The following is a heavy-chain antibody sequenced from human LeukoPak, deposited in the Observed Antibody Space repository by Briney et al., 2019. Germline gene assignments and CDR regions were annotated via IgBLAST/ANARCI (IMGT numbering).Heavy chain of an antibody. J-gene: IGHJ5*02. Sequence: RSAPLSLTCTVSGSSIISGYYWGWIRQPPGKGLEWVANIYRDGNTYYNPSLKSRVTMSLDASKNQFSLELNSVTPADTAVYYCARGGNYWPQWWFDPWGRGTLVSVSS. CDR2: IYRDGNT. V-gene: IGHV4-38-2*02. CDR1: GSSIISGYY. D-gene: IGHD1-26*01. CDR3: ARGGNYWPQWWFDP.